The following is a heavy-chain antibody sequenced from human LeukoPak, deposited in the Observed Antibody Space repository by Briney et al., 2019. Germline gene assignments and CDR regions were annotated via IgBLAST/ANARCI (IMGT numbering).Heavy chain of an antibody. D-gene: IGHD4-23*01. CDR3: AKLQSDGLRTYYGMDV. CDR1: GFTFSSYS. J-gene: IGHJ6*02. V-gene: IGHV3-21*04. Sequence: GGSLRLSCAASGFTFSSYSMNWVRQAPGKGLEWVSSVSSGSSYIYYADSVKGRFTISRDNARNTLYLQMNSLRAEDTAVYYCAKLQSDGLRTYYGMDVWGQGTTVTVSS. CDR2: VSSGSSYI.